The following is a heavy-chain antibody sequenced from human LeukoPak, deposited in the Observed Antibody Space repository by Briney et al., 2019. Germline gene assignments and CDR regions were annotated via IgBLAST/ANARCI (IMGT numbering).Heavy chain of an antibody. J-gene: IGHJ4*02. Sequence: GASVKVSCKASGYTFTSYGISWVRQAPGQGLEWMGWISAYNGNTNYAQKLQGRVTMTTDTSTSTAYMELRSLRSDDTAVYYCARDNVPYYYDSSGLDYWGQGTLDTVSS. CDR1: GYTFTSYG. CDR3: ARDNVPYYYDSSGLDY. V-gene: IGHV1-18*01. CDR2: ISAYNGNT. D-gene: IGHD3-22*01.